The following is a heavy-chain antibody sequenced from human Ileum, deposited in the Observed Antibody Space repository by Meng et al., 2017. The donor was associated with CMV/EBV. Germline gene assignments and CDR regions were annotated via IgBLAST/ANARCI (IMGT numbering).Heavy chain of an antibody. CDR2: ISTYNGNT. CDR3: ARDRGTYLAYLEV. D-gene: IGHD1-26*01. CDR1: GYTFTDYG. Sequence: ASVKVSCKASGYTFTDYGISWVRQAPGQGLEWMGWISTYNGNTNYAQNLGARINMTTDLSTSTTYMELKSLRSDDTAVYYLARDRGTYLAYLEVWGQGTLVTVSS. V-gene: IGHV1-18*01. J-gene: IGHJ4*02.